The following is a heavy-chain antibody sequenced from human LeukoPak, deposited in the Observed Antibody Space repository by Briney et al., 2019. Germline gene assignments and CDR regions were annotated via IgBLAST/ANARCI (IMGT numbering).Heavy chain of an antibody. V-gene: IGHV4-34*01. CDR1: GGSFSGYY. CDR3: ARGYSSGLVVG. Sequence: SETLSLTCAVYGGSFSGYYWSWIRQPPGKGLEWIGEINHRGSTNYNPSLKSRVTISVDTSKNQFSLKLSSVTAADTAVYYCARGYSSGLVVGWGQGTLVTVSS. J-gene: IGHJ4*02. CDR2: INHRGST. D-gene: IGHD6-25*01.